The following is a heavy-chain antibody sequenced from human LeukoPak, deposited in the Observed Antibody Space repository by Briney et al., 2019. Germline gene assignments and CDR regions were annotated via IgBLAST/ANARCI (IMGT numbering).Heavy chain of an antibody. CDR2: IYYSGST. V-gene: IGHV4-59*01. J-gene: IGHJ4*02. D-gene: IGHD1-26*01. CDR1: GGSISSYY. CDR3: ARYGELQGLYFDY. Sequence: SETLSLTCTVSGGSISSYYWSWIRQPPGKGLERIGYIYYSGSTNYNPSLKSRVTISVDTSKNQFSLKLSSVTAADTAVYYCARYGELQGLYFDYWGQGTLVTVSS.